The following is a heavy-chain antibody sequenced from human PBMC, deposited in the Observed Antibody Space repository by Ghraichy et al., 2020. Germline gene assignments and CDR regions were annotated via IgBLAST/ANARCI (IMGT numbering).Heavy chain of an antibody. V-gene: IGHV3-43*01. CDR3: AKDAWGSGSYFTGYYYYYYMDV. J-gene: IGHJ6*03. CDR1: GFTFDDYT. D-gene: IGHD3-10*01. CDR2: ISWDGGST. Sequence: LTCAASGFTFDDYTMHWVRQAPGKGLEWVSLISWDGGSTYYADSVKGRFTISRDNSKNSLYLQMNSLRTEDTALYYCAKDAWGSGSYFTGYYYYYYMDVWGKGTTVTVSS.